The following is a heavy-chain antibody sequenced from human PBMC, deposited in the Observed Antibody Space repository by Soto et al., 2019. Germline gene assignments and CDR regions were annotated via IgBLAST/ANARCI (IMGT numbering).Heavy chain of an antibody. J-gene: IGHJ3*02. D-gene: IGHD1-1*01. CDR2: IYPGDSDS. CDR1: GYNFAVYW. CDR3: ARGWKVAGDAFDI. Sequence: GESLKISCKGSGYNFAVYWIGWVRQMPGKGLEWMGMIYPGDSDSRYSPSFQGQVTVSVDKSISTAYLQWSSLKASDTAMYYCARGWKVAGDAFDIWGQGTMVTVSS. V-gene: IGHV5-51*01.